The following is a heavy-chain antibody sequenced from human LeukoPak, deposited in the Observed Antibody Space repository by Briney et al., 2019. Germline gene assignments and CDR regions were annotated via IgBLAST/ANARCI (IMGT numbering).Heavy chain of an antibody. CDR2: IRGKTNSYAT. D-gene: IGHD6-19*01. Sequence: GGSLKLSCAASGFTFSDSAMNWVRQASGKGLEWVGHIRGKTNSYATAYAGSVRGRFTISRDDSKNTAHLQMNSLKTEDTAVYYCTGGSGWYSPDYWGQGTLVTVSS. CDR1: GFTFSDSA. J-gene: IGHJ4*02. CDR3: TGGSGWYSPDY. V-gene: IGHV3-73*01.